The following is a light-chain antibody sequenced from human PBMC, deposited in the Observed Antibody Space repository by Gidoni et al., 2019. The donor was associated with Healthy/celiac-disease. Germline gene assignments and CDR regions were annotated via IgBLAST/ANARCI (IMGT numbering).Light chain of an antibody. CDR3: QQYNSYPSFT. CDR2: KAS. Sequence: DIQLTQSPSTLSASVGDRVTITCRASQSISSWLAWYQQKPGKAPKLLIYKASSLESGVPSRFSGRGSGTEVTLTISSLQPDDFATYYCQQYNSYPSFTFXHXTKVDIK. V-gene: IGKV1-5*03. CDR1: QSISSW. J-gene: IGKJ3*01.